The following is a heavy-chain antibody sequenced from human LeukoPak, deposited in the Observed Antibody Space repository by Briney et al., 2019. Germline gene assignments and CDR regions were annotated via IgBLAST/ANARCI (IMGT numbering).Heavy chain of an antibody. CDR2: ISGSGGST. CDR3: AKDRSPYSSSWYPFDY. J-gene: IGHJ4*02. CDR1: GFTFSSYA. D-gene: IGHD6-13*01. V-gene: IGHV3-23*01. Sequence: GGSLRLSCAASGFTFSSYAMSWVRQAPGKGLEWVSAISGSGGSTYYADSVKGRFTISRDNSKNTLYLQMNSLGAEDTAVYYCAKDRSPYSSSWYPFDYWGQGTLVTVSS.